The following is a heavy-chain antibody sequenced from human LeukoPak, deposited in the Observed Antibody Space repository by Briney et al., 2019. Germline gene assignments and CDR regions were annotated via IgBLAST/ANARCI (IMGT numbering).Heavy chain of an antibody. CDR1: GGSLSNNY. Sequence: SETLSLTCTVSGGSLSNNYWSWIRLPPGKGLEWIGDIYYSGTTTIYYSGSTTYNPSLKSRVTMSVDTSKNQFSLKLSSVTAADTAVYYCARVELELPYYYYYMDVWGKGTTVTVSS. CDR3: ARVELELPYYYYYMDV. J-gene: IGHJ6*03. V-gene: IGHV4-59*12. D-gene: IGHD1-7*01. CDR2: IYYSGTTTIYYSGST.